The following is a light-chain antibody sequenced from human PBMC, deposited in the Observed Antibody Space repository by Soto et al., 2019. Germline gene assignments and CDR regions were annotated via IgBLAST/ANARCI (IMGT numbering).Light chain of an antibody. Sequence: DIQMTQSPSSLSASVGDRVTITCRASQSISTYLNWYQQIPGKAPKLLIYAASTLQSGVPSRFSGGVSGTDFTLTISSLQPEDFATYFCQQGYSNPRTFGQGTKLELK. CDR2: AAS. CDR3: QQGYSNPRT. J-gene: IGKJ2*02. CDR1: QSISTY. V-gene: IGKV1-39*01.